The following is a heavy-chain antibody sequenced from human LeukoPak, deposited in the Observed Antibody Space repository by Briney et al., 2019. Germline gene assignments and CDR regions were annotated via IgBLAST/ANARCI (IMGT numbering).Heavy chain of an antibody. CDR1: GGTFSSYA. V-gene: IGHV1-69*05. J-gene: IGHJ3*02. D-gene: IGHD5-12*01. CDR2: IIPIFGTA. Sequence: SVKVSCKASGGTFSSYAISWVRQAPGQGLEWMGGIIPIFGTANYAQKFQGRVTITTVESTSTAYMELSSLRSEDTAVYYCARDRPGIVATTQKNAFDMWGQGTMVTVSS. CDR3: ARDRPGIVATTQKNAFDM.